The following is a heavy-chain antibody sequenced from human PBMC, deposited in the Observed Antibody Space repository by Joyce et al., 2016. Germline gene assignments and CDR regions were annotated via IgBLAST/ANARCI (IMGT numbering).Heavy chain of an antibody. V-gene: IGHV1-3*01. CDR2: GSAGSGDT. Sequence: QVQLVQSGAAVTKPGASVKISCKASGYIFSNNDIHWVRQAPGQTFEWMGWGSAGSGDTKYSQKFQGRLTFTRDTSATTAHMELSSLRSEDTALYYCARGRTLADWGQGTLVTVSS. CDR3: ARGRTLAD. CDR1: GYIFSNND. J-gene: IGHJ4*02.